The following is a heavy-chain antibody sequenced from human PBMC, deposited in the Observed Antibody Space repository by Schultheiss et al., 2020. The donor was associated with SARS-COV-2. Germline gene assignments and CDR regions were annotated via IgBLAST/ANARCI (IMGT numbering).Heavy chain of an antibody. CDR1: GFTFVTYN. CDR3: VRDRSWWTPYNCFDL. D-gene: IGHD2-15*01. V-gene: IGHV3-21*01. J-gene: IGHJ5*02. CDR2: IRSSGRDI. Sequence: GGSLRLSCAASGFTFVTYNMHWVRQAPGKGLEFVASIRSSGRDIYYADSMQGRFTVSRDNANNSLYLQMHSLRVEDTAVYYCVRDRSWWTPYNCFDLWGRGTLVTVSS.